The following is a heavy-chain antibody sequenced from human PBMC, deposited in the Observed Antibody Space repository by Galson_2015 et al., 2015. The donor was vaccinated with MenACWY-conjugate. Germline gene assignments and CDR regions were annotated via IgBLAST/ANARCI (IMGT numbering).Heavy chain of an antibody. CDR2: MSYDGTIQ. V-gene: IGHV3-30*01. D-gene: IGHD2-2*01. CDR3: ASAYCRSSSTSTCTNHFQY. CDR1: GFTFGIYA. Sequence: SLRLSCAASGFTFGIYAMHWVRQAPGKGLEWVAVMSYDGTIQYYADSVKGRFTISRDNSKNTLSLQMNSLRAEDTAVYYCASAYCRSSSTSTCTNHFQYWGQGTLVTVSS. J-gene: IGHJ1*01.